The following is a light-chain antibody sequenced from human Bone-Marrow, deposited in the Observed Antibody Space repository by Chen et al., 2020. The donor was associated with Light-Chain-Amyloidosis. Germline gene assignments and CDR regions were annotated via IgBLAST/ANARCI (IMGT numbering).Light chain of an antibody. CDR2: RDT. V-gene: IGLV3-25*03. CDR3: QSADSSGTYEVI. CDR1: DLPTKY. J-gene: IGLJ2*01. Sequence: SYELTQPPSVSVSAGPTARLTCSGDDLPTKYAYWYQQKPGQAPVLVIHRDTERPSGISERFSGSSSGTTATLTISGVQAEDEADYHCQSADSSGTYEVIFGGGTKLTVL.